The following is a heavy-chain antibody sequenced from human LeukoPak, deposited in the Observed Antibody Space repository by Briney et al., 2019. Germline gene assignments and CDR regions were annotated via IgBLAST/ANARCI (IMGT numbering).Heavy chain of an antibody. Sequence: GGSLRLSCAASGFPFSTYVMSWVRQAPGKGLEWVSAISGSGDSTYYTESVKGRFTISRDNSKNTLYLQMNSLRAEDTAVYYCVKDRRMTMVTMAYYWGQGTLVTVSS. CDR3: VKDRRMTMVTMAYY. CDR1: GFPFSTYV. V-gene: IGHV3-23*01. CDR2: ISGSGDST. D-gene: IGHD4-17*01. J-gene: IGHJ4*02.